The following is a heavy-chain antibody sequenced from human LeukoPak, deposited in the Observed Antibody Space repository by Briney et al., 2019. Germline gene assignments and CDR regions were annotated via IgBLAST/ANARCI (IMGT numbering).Heavy chain of an antibody. Sequence: ASVKVSCKASGYTFTSYGISWVRQAPGQGLEWMGWISAYNGNTNYAQKLQGRVTMTTDTSTSTAYMELRSLRSDDTAVYYCATVYCGGDCYSSLVPPAFDIWGQGTMVTVSS. CDR2: ISAYNGNT. J-gene: IGHJ3*02. CDR1: GYTFTSYG. D-gene: IGHD2-21*02. CDR3: ATVYCGGDCYSSLVPPAFDI. V-gene: IGHV1-18*01.